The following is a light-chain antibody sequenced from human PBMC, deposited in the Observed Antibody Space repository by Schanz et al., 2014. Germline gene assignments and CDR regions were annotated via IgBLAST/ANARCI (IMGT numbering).Light chain of an antibody. J-gene: IGKJ1*01. CDR1: QSVSSY. CDR2: GAS. Sequence: EIVMTQSPATQSVSPGERATLSCSARQSVSSYLAWYQQKPGQAPRLLIYGASTRATGVPARFSGSGSGTEFTLTISSLQSEDFAVYYCQQYNAWPLTFGQGTKVEIK. V-gene: IGKV3-15*01. CDR3: QQYNAWPLT.